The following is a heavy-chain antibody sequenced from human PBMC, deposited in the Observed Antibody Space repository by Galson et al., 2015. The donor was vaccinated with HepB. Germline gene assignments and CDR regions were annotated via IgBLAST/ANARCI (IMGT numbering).Heavy chain of an antibody. CDR1: GYTFTSYA. CDR3: ARDLSKIAAAGTIDYGMDV. Sequence: SVKVSCKASGYTFTSYAMHWVRQAPGQRLEWMGWINAGNGNTKYSQKFQGRVTITRDASASTAYMELSSLRSEDTAVYYCARDLSKIAAAGTIDYGMDVWGQGTTVTVSS. CDR2: INAGNGNT. V-gene: IGHV1-3*01. J-gene: IGHJ6*02. D-gene: IGHD6-13*01.